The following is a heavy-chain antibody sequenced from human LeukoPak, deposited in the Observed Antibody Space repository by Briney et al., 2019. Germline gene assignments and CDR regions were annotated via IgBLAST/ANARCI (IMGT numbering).Heavy chain of an antibody. V-gene: IGHV1-46*01. CDR2: INPSGDDP. D-gene: IGHD2-2*01. J-gene: IGHJ4*02. CDR1: GYTLTAYN. CDR3: ATSSTGQLLMSY. Sequence: GASVKVSCKASGYTLTAYNLHWVRQAPGQGLEWLGMINPSGDDPKYAQKFQGRITVTGDTSTRVVYMEMSSLTSEDTSVYYCATSSTGQLLMSYWGQGTLVTVSS.